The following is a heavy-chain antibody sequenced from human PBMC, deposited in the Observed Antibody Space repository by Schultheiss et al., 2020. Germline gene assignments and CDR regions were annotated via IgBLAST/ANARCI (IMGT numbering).Heavy chain of an antibody. D-gene: IGHD6-13*01. CDR3: ARLPRGIAGAGALDY. CDR2: IYYSVNT. V-gene: IGHV4-39*01. J-gene: IGHJ4*02. Sequence: SETLSLTCTVSGGSISSSSYYWGWIRQPPGKGLEWIGSIYYSVNTYYSPSLKSRVTMSVDTSKNQFSLKLSSVTASDTAVYYCARLPRGIAGAGALDYWGQGTLVTVSS. CDR1: GGSISSSSYY.